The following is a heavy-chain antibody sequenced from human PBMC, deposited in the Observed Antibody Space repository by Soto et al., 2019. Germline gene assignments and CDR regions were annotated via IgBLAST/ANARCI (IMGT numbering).Heavy chain of an antibody. CDR1: GFRFSGSD. D-gene: IGHD2-21*02. CDR2: IKTKAESYAT. V-gene: IGHV3-73*01. CDR3: TRREGSGGDCYSDFDY. J-gene: IGHJ4*02. Sequence: GGSLRLSCAASGFRFSGSDMHWVRQASGEGLEWVGRIKTKAESYATALAASVKGRFSLSRDDSKNTAYLEMNSLKTEDTAVYYYTRREGSGGDCYSDFDYGGQGALVTVST.